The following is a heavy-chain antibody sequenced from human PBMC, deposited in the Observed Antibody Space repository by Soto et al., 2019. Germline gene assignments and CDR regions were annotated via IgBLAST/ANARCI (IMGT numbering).Heavy chain of an antibody. J-gene: IGHJ4*02. V-gene: IGHV4-34*01. CDR1: GGSFSGYY. CDR2: INHSGST. CDR3: ARGAFEYSGYVCFDY. D-gene: IGHD5-12*01. Sequence: SETLSLTCTVSGGSFSGYYWSWIRQPPGKGLEWIGEINHSGSTNYNPSLKSRVTISVDTSKNQFSLKLSSVTAADTAVYYCARGAFEYSGYVCFDYWGQGTLVTVSS.